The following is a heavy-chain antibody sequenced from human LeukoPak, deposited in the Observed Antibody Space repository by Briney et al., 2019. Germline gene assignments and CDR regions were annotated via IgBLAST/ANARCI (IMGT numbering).Heavy chain of an antibody. J-gene: IGHJ4*02. D-gene: IGHD6-19*01. CDR1: GGSFSGYY. CDR3: ARRAGYFDY. V-gene: IGHV4-34*01. CDR2: INHSGST. Sequence: HPSETLSLTCAVYGGSFSGYYWSWIRQPPGKGLEWIGEINHSGSTNYNPSLKSRVTISVDTSKNQFSLKLSPVTAADTAVYYCARRAGYFDYWGQGTLVTVSS.